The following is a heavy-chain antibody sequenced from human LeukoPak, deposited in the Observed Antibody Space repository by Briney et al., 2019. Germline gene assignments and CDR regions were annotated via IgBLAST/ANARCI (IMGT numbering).Heavy chain of an antibody. Sequence: GGSLRLSCAASGFTFSEYYMTWIRQAPGKGLELLSYISPGGSTIYYADSMKGRLTISRDNAKKSLDLQMNSLRAEDTAVYYCARDRESSSMSWAFDYWGQGTLVTVSS. CDR3: ARDRESSSMSWAFDY. CDR2: ISPGGSTI. CDR1: GFTFSEYY. J-gene: IGHJ4*02. V-gene: IGHV3-11*04. D-gene: IGHD6-6*01.